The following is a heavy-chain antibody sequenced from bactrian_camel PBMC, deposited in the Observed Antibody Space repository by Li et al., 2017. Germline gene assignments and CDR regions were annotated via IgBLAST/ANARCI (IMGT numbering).Heavy chain of an antibody. Sequence: HVQLVESGGTLVQPGESLRLSCAASGSTFSSYWMYWVRQAPRKGLEWVSTINGAGGTTYFADSLKGRFTISRDNAKNTAYLQMNSLQSDDTALYYCTTDPWGSASFAYWGQGTQVTVS. CDR1: GSTFSSYW. V-gene: IGHV3S1*01. CDR3: TTDPWGSASFAY. D-gene: IGHD3*01. J-gene: IGHJ4*01. CDR2: INGAGGTT.